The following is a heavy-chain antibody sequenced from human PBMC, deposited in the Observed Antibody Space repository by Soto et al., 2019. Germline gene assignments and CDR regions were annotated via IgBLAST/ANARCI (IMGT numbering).Heavy chain of an antibody. CDR1: GGSISSSSYY. CDR2: IYYSGST. V-gene: IGHV4-39*01. CDR3: ARPLRGYDFWSGPLYGMDV. D-gene: IGHD3-3*01. J-gene: IGHJ6*02. Sequence: SETLSLTCTVSGGSISSSSYYWGWIRQPPGKGLEWIGSIYYSGSTYYNPSLKSRVTISVDTSKNQFSLKLSSVTAADTAVYYCARPLRGYDFWSGPLYGMDVWGQGTTVTVSS.